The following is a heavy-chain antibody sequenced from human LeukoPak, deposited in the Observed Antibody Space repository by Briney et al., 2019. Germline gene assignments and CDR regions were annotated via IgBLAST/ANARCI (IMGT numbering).Heavy chain of an antibody. CDR1: GGSISSYY. CDR3: ARDRGYGSGSSPFDY. V-gene: IGHV4-59*01. CDR2: IYYSGST. D-gene: IGHD3-10*01. Sequence: SETLSLTCTVSGGSISSYYWSWIRQPPGKGLEWIGYIYYSGSTNYNPSLKSRVTISVDTSKNQFSLKLSSVTAADTAVYYCARDRGYGSGSSPFDYWGQGTLVTVSS. J-gene: IGHJ4*02.